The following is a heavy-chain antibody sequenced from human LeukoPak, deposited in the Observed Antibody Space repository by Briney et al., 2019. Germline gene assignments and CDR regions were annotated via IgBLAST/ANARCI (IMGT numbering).Heavy chain of an antibody. J-gene: IGHJ6*02. Sequence: NPGGSLRLSCAASGFTFRKHYMSWIRQAPGLWPEWLPYIGASGSTRYYRDSVNGRFTISRDNAKNSLHLQMNSLRAEDTAVYYCAKDLREWYYDPNGNYFSYGMDVWGQGTTVVVSS. V-gene: IGHV3-11*01. CDR1: GFTFRKHY. CDR2: IGASGSTR. D-gene: IGHD3-22*01. CDR3: AKDLREWYYDPNGNYFSYGMDV.